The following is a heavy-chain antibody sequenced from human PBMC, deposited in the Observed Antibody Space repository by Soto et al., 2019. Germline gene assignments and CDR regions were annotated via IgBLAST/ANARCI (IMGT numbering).Heavy chain of an antibody. V-gene: IGHV1-69*01. Sequence: QVQLVQSGAEVKKPASSVKVSCKASGGTFSSYAISWVRQAPGQGLEWMGGIIPIFGTANYAQKFQGRVTITADESTSTAYMELSSLRSEDTAVYYCAMGGYSYGPLQNYYFDYWGQGTLVTVSS. CDR2: IIPIFGTA. CDR1: GGTFSSYA. CDR3: AMGGYSYGPLQNYYFDY. D-gene: IGHD5-18*01. J-gene: IGHJ4*02.